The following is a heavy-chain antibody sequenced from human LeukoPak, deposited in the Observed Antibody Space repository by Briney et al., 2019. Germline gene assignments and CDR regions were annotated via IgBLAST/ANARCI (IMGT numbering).Heavy chain of an antibody. V-gene: IGHV4-38-2*01. CDR2: IYHSGST. J-gene: IGHJ5*02. Sequence: SQTLSLTCAVSGYSISSGYYWGWIRQPPGKGLEWIGSIYHSGSTYYNPSLKSRVTISVDTSKNQFSLKLSSVTAADTAVYYCARGLVAAIDLRVNWFDPWGQGTLVTVSS. CDR3: ARGLVAAIDLRVNWFDP. D-gene: IGHD2-15*01. CDR1: GYSISSGYY.